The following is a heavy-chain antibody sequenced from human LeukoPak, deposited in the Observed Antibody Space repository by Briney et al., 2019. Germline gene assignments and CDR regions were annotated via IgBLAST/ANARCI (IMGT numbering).Heavy chain of an antibody. CDR2: INPSGGST. Sequence: ASVKVSCKASGYTFTSYYMHWVRQAPGQGLEWMGIINPSGGSTSYAQKFQGRVTVTRDTSTSTVYMELSSLRSEDTAVYYCARDLYPVVAATRRHYYYGMDVWAKGPRSPSP. CDR3: ARDLYPVVAATRRHYYYGMDV. J-gene: IGHJ6*02. CDR1: GYTFTSYY. V-gene: IGHV1-46*01. D-gene: IGHD2-15*01.